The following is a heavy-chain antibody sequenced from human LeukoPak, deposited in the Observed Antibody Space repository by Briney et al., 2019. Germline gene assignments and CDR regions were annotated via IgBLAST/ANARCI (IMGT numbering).Heavy chain of an antibody. J-gene: IGHJ6*03. CDR2: IIPIFGTA. CDR1: GGTFSSYA. Sequence: ASVKVSCKASGGTFSSYAISWVRQAPGQGLEWMGGIIPIFGTANYAQKFQGRVTITADKSTSTAYMELSSLRSEDTAVYYCASGGSKANYYYYYMDVWGKGTTVTVSS. V-gene: IGHV1-69*06. CDR3: ASGGSKANYYYYYMDV. D-gene: IGHD1-26*01.